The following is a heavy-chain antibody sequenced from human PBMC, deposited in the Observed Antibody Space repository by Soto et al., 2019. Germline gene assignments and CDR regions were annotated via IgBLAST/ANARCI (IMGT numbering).Heavy chain of an antibody. CDR3: ARGVGYSDSSGYPFDY. CDR2: INPRSGKT. J-gene: IGHJ4*02. CDR1: GDTISTYY. Sequence: ASVKVSCKASGDTISTYYMHWARQAPGQGLEWMGIINPRSGKTNYPQKFQGRVTMTRDTSTTTVYMELSTLRSEDTAMYYCARGVGYSDSSGYPFDYWGQGTLVTV. V-gene: IGHV1-46*03. D-gene: IGHD3-22*01.